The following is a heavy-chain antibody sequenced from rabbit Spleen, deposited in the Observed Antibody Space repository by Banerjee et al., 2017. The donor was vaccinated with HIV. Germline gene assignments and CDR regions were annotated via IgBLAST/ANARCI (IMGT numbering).Heavy chain of an antibody. J-gene: IGHJ4*01. CDR1: GFDFSNYYM. D-gene: IGHD4-1*01. CDR2: INSFTGRP. Sequence: QEQLVESGGGLVQPGGSLKLSCKASGFDFSNYYMSWVRQAPGKGLEWIASINSFTGRPVYAAWAKDRFTISKASWTTVTLQMTSLTAADTARYFCARDLAGAIGWNFNLWGPGTLVTVS. V-gene: IGHV1S45*01. CDR3: ARDLAGAIGWNFNL.